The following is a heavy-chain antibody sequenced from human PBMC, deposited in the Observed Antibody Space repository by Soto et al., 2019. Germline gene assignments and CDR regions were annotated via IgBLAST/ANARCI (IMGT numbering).Heavy chain of an antibody. D-gene: IGHD6-19*01. CDR1: GFTFSSHG. V-gene: IGHV3-33*01. Sequence: QVQLVESGGGVVQPGRSLILSCAASGFTFSSHGMHWVRQAPGKGLEWVAVQWYDGSNKYYADSVKGRFTISRDNSKNTLYLQMNSLRAEDTAVYYCARDVRKPPGYCSGWPDYWGQGTLVTVSS. J-gene: IGHJ4*02. CDR2: QWYDGSNK. CDR3: ARDVRKPPGYCSGWPDY.